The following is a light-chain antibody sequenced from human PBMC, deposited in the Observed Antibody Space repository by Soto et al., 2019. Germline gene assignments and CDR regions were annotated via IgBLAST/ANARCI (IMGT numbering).Light chain of an antibody. J-gene: IGKJ5*01. CDR2: GPS. Sequence: EIVLTQSPGTLSLSPGERATLSCRASQSVSSSYLAWYQQKPGQAPRLLIYGPSGRATGIPDRFSGSGSGTDFTLTISRLEPEDFAVYYCQQYTTFGQGTRLEIK. CDR3: QQYTT. V-gene: IGKV3-20*01. CDR1: QSVSSSY.